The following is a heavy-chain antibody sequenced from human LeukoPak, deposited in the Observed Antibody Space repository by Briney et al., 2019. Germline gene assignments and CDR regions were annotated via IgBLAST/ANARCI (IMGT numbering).Heavy chain of an antibody. D-gene: IGHD6-13*01. CDR1: GFTFSSYW. V-gene: IGHV3-7*01. Sequence: GGSLRLSCAASGFTFSSYWMSWVRQAPGKGLEWVANIKQDGSEKYYVDSVKGRFTISRDNAKNSLYLQMNSLRAEDTAVYYCARVWQQLAYYYYYYMDVWGKGTTVTVSS. CDR3: ARVWQQLAYYYYYYMDV. J-gene: IGHJ6*03. CDR2: IKQDGSEK.